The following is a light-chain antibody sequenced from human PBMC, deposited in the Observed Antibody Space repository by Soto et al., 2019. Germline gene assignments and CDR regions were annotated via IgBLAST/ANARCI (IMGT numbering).Light chain of an antibody. J-gene: IGLJ2*01. CDR2: DNN. V-gene: IGLV1-51*01. CDR1: SSNIGNNY. CDR3: ATWAGSRPGVV. Sequence: QSVLTQSPSVSAAPGQKVTISCSGSSSNIGNNYVSWYQQLPGTAPKLLIYDNNKRPSGIPDRFSGSKSGTSGTVDITGHQRGEGGDIYCATWAGSRPGVVFGGGTNLTVL.